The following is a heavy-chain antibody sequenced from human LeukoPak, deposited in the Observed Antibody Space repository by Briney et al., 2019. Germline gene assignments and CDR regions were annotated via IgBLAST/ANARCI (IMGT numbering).Heavy chain of an antibody. CDR2: ISSSGSTI. D-gene: IGHD5-24*01. Sequence: PAGGSLRLSCAASGFTFCYYSRNWVLQAPGKGLEWVSYISSSGSTIYYADSVKGRFTVSRDNAKNSLYLQMNSLRVEDTAVYYCARDSQRWGNFDSWGQGTLVSVSS. J-gene: IGHJ4*02. V-gene: IGHV3-48*04. CDR3: ARDSQRWGNFDS. CDR1: GFTFCYYS.